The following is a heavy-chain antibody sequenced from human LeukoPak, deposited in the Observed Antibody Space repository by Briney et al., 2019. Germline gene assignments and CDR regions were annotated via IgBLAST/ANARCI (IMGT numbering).Heavy chain of an antibody. V-gene: IGHV1-18*01. CDR1: GYTFTNYG. J-gene: IGHJ5*02. CDR3: ARGVTMVRGVPTSANWFDP. Sequence: ASVKVSCKASGYTFTNYGVSWVRQAPGQGLEWMGWIGTYTGNTNYVKKFQGRVTMTRDTSTSTAYMELKSLRSEDTAVYYCARGVTMVRGVPTSANWFDPWGQGTLVTVSS. D-gene: IGHD3-10*01. CDR2: IGTYTGNT.